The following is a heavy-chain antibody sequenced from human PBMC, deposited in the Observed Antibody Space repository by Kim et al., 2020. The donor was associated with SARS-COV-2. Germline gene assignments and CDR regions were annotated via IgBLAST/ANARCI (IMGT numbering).Heavy chain of an antibody. CDR2: TYYRSKWYN. D-gene: IGHD1-1*01. Sequence: SQTLSLTCAISGDSVSSNSAAWNWIRQSPSRGLEWLGRTYYRSKWYNDYAVSVKSRITMNPDTSKNQFSLQLNSVTPEDTAVYYCARERAHWILGTRYYYFDYWGQGTLVTVSS. CDR1: GDSVSSNSAA. V-gene: IGHV6-1*01. CDR3: ARERAHWILGTRYYYFDY. J-gene: IGHJ4*02.